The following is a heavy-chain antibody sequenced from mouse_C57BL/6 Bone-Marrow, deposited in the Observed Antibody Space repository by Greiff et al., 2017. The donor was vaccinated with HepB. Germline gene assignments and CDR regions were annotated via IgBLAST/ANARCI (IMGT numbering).Heavy chain of an antibody. CDR2: INPRSGNT. CDR1: GYTFTSYG. D-gene: IGHD2-1*01. J-gene: IGHJ4*01. Sequence: QVQLQQSGAELARPGASVKLSCKASGYTFTSYGISWVKQRTGQGLEWIGEINPRSGNTYYNEKFKGKATLTADKSSSTAYMELRSLTSEDSAVYFCAFYYRIYYYAMDYWDQGTSVTVSS. CDR3: AFYYRIYYYAMDY. V-gene: IGHV1-81*01.